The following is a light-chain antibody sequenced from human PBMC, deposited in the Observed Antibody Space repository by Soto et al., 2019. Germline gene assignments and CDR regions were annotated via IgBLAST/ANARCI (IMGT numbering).Light chain of an antibody. J-gene: IGKJ1*01. V-gene: IGKV1-33*01. CDR3: QQYDNLPT. CDR1: QDISNY. CDR2: DAS. Sequence: DIQMTPSPSSLSASVGDRVTITCQASQDISNYLNWYQQKPGKAPKLLIYDASNLETGVPSRFSGSGSGTDFTFTISSLQHEDIATYYCQQYDNLPTFGQGTKV.